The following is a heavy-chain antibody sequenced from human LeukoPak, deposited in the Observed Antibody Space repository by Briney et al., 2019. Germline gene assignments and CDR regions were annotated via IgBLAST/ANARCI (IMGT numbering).Heavy chain of an antibody. V-gene: IGHV3-23*01. D-gene: IGHD3-22*01. Sequence: GGSLRLSCAASGFTFSSYGMSWVRQAPGKGLEWVSAISGSGGSTYYADSVKGRFTISRDNSKNSLYLQMNSLRAEDTAVYYCARDHQYYYDSSGYSDYWGQGTLVTVSS. J-gene: IGHJ4*02. CDR3: ARDHQYYYDSSGYSDY. CDR2: ISGSGGST. CDR1: GFTFSSYG.